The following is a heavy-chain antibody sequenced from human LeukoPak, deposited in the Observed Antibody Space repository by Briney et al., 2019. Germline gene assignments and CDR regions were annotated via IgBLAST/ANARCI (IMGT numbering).Heavy chain of an antibody. V-gene: IGHV1-46*01. D-gene: IGHD4-23*01. CDR3: VRDLAGGYFDY. CDR2: INPSGGRT. Sequence: ASVNVSSTASVYTFTNYYIHWVRQAPGQGNEWMGKINPSGGRTVYAQTFQGRVTVTSDTSTSTVYMDLSSLRAEDAAVYYCVRDLAGGYFDYWGQGTLVTVSS. J-gene: IGHJ4*02. CDR1: VYTFTNYY.